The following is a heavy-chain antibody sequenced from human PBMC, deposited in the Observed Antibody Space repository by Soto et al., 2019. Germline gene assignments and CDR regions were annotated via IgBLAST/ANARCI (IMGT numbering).Heavy chain of an antibody. Sequence: DVQLLESGGGLAQRGGSLRLSCAASGFSFSTYGMTWVRQAPGKGLEWVSYGGSGGSTYYADSVKGRFAISRYNSKNTPYLQMNSLRAEDTAVYYCVKFRGRAYHYYYMDVWGNGTAVTVSS. V-gene: IGHV3-23*01. D-gene: IGHD3-16*01. CDR3: VKFRGRAYHYYYMDV. J-gene: IGHJ6*03. CDR1: GFSFSTYG. CDR2: YGGSGGST.